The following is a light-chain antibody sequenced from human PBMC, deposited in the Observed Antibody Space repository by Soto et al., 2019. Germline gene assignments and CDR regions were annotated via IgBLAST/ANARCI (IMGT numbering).Light chain of an antibody. CDR1: SSNIGSHY. Sequence: QSVLTQPPSASGTPGQRVTISCSGRSSNIGSHYVYWYQQLPGTAPKLLIYRHNQRPSGVPDRFSGSKSGTSASLAISGLRPEDEADYYCAAWDHSLSGVVFGGGTKLTVL. CDR3: AAWDHSLSGVV. CDR2: RHN. J-gene: IGLJ2*01. V-gene: IGLV1-47*01.